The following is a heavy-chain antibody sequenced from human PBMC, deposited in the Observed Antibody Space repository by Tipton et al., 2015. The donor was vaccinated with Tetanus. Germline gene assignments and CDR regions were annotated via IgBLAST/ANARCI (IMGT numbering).Heavy chain of an antibody. CDR3: ARQADNWFDP. CDR2: IYYNGNT. Sequence: TLSLTCTVSGGSVSSGSFYWAWLRQPPGKGLEWIGQIYYNGNTYYLSSLKSRVTISADTSNNQFSLSLRSVTAADTAVYYCARQADNWFDPWGQGTLVTVS. J-gene: IGHJ5*02. V-gene: IGHV4-39*01. D-gene: IGHD6-25*01. CDR1: GGSVSSGSFY.